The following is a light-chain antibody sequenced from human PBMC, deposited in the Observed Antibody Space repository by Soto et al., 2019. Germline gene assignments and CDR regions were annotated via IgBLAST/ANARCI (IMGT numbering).Light chain of an antibody. CDR2: GAS. CDR3: QQYGSSIT. V-gene: IGKV3-20*01. Sequence: EIVMTQSPDTLSLSPGERATLSCRASQSVTSKYLAWYQQKPGQAPRLLIYGASSRATGIPDRFSGSGSGTDFTLTINRLEPEDFAVYYCQQYGSSITFGQGTRLEIK. CDR1: QSVTSKY. J-gene: IGKJ5*01.